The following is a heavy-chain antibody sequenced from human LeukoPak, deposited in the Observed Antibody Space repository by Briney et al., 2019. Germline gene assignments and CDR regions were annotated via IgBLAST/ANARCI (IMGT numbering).Heavy chain of an antibody. Sequence: PSETLSLTCAVYGGSFSGYYWGWIRQPPGKGLEWIGSIYHSGSTYYNPSLKSRVTISVDTSKNQFSLKLSSVTAADTAVYYCARLKDLGYYYDSSGYYLERYFDYWGQGTLVTVSS. J-gene: IGHJ4*02. V-gene: IGHV4-34*01. CDR2: IYHSGST. CDR3: ARLKDLGYYYDSSGYYLERYFDY. D-gene: IGHD3-22*01. CDR1: GGSFSGYY.